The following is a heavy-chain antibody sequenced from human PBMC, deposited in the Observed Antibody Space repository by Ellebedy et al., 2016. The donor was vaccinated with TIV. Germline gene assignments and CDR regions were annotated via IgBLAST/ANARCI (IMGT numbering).Heavy chain of an antibody. J-gene: IGHJ5*02. CDR1: GGSFSGYY. Sequence: SETLSLXXAVYGGSFSGYYWTWIRQPPGKGLEWIGEINHSGSTNYNPSLKSRVTISVDTSKNQFSLKLSSVTAADTAVYYCARVGRSTSWFDPWGQGTLVTVSS. CDR2: INHSGST. CDR3: ARVGRSTSWFDP. V-gene: IGHV4-34*01. D-gene: IGHD2-2*01.